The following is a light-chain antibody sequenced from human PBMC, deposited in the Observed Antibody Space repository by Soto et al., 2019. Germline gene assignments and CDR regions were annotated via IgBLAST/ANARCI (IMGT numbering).Light chain of an antibody. V-gene: IGLV2-8*01. CDR2: EVT. J-gene: IGLJ2*01. CDR3: SSYAGSNNVV. Sequence: QSALSQPPSASGSPGQSVTISCTGTSSDVGGYNYVSWYQHHSGKAPKLMIYEVTKRPSGVPDRFSGSKSGNTASLTVSGLQAEDDSDYYCSSYAGSNNVVFGGGTQLTVL. CDR1: SSDVGGYNY.